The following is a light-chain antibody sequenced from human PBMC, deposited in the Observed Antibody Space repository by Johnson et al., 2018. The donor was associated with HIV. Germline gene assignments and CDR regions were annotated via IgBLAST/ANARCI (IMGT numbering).Light chain of an antibody. CDR2: ENN. CDR3: GTWDSSLSAHYS. V-gene: IGLV1-51*02. Sequence: QSVLTQPPSVSAAPGQKVTISCSGSSSNIGNNYVSWYQQLPGGAPKLLIYENNKRPSGVPDRFSDSKSGTSATLAITGLQTGDEADYYCGTWDSSLSAHYSFGTGTKVTVL. CDR1: SSNIGNNY. J-gene: IGLJ1*01.